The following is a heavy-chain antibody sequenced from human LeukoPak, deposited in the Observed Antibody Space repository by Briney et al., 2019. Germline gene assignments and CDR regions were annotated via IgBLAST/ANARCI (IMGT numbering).Heavy chain of an antibody. D-gene: IGHD1-26*01. Sequence: ASVKVSCKASGYSFTSHYMHWVRQAPGQGLEWLGLINPSGSSTLYAQKFQGRVTMTRDMSTTTDYMELSSLRSEDTAVYYCARDWEGWSYDYWGQGTLVTVSS. CDR3: ARDWEGWSYDY. J-gene: IGHJ4*02. CDR1: GYSFTSHY. CDR2: INPSGSST. V-gene: IGHV1-46*01.